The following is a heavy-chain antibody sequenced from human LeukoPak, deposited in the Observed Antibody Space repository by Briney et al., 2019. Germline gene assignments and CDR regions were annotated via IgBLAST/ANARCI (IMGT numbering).Heavy chain of an antibody. CDR1: GGSISSSSYY. CDR2: IYYSGST. V-gene: IGHV4-39*07. J-gene: IGHJ5*02. CDR3: ARSLPLYYYDRTPSWFDP. D-gene: IGHD3-22*01. Sequence: PSETLSLTCTVSGGSISSSSYYWGWIRQPPGKGLEWIGSIYYSGSTYYNPSLKSRVTISVDTSKNQFSLKLSSVTAADTAVYYCARSLPLYYYDRTPSWFDPWGQGTLVTVSS.